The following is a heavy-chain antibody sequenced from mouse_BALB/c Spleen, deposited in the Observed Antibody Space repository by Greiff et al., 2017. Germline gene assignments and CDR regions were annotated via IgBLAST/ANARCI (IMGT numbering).Heavy chain of an antibody. CDR2: IWAGGST. Sequence: VQLQESGPGLVAPSQSLSITCTVSGFSLTSYGVHWVRQPPGKGLEWLGVIWAGGSTNYNSALMSRLSISKDNSKSQVFLKMNSLQTDDTAMYYCAREKGGYYYGSSSYWYFDVGGAGTTVTVSS. J-gene: IGHJ1*01. D-gene: IGHD1-1*01. CDR3: AREKGGYYYGSSSYWYFDV. CDR1: GFSLTSYG. V-gene: IGHV2-9*02.